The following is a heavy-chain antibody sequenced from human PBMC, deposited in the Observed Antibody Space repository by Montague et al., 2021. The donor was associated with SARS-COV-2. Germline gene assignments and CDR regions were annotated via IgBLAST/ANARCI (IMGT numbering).Heavy chain of an antibody. J-gene: IGHJ5*02. CDR3: ARGVASSEGNWFDP. V-gene: IGHV4-59*01. CDR1: GVSISSYY. CDR2: ICYTGST. D-gene: IGHD6-13*01. Sequence: SETLSLTCTVSGVSISSYYWIWIRQPPGKGLEWIGYICYTGSTNYNPSLKSRVTISVDTSKNQFSLKLSSVTAADTAVYYCARGVASSEGNWFDPWGQGTLVTVSS.